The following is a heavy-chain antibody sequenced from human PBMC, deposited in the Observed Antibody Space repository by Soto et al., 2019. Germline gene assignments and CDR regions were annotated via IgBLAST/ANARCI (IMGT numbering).Heavy chain of an antibody. D-gene: IGHD2-2*01. Sequence: QLVESGGGLVQPGGSLRLSCEASGFTLRSFWMNWVRQAPGKGLEWVANIKQDGSEKYYLDSVKGRFAISRDNAKNSLYLQMNSLRVEDTAVYFCARGAHNIVGIPTANDYGMDVWGQGTTVTVSS. J-gene: IGHJ6*02. V-gene: IGHV3-7*03. CDR2: IKQDGSEK. CDR3: ARGAHNIVGIPTANDYGMDV. CDR1: GFTLRSFW.